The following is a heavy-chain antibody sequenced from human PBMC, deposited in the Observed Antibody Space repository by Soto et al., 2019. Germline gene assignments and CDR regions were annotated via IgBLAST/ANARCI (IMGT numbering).Heavy chain of an antibody. CDR1: GGSISSSSYY. CDR3: ARGDREDILVVVGARPGEYGIDI. D-gene: IGHD2-15*01. J-gene: IGHJ6*02. V-gene: IGHV4-39*01. CDR2: IYYSGST. Sequence: PSETLSLTCTVSGGSISSSSYYWGWIRQPPGKGLEWIGSIYYSGSTYYNPSLKSRVTISVDTSKNQFSLKLSSVTAADTGVYYCARGDREDILVVVGARPGEYGIDIWGQGTTVTVSS.